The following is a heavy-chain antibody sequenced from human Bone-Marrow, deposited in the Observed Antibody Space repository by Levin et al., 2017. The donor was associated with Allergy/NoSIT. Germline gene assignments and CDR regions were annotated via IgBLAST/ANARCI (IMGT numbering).Heavy chain of an antibody. D-gene: IGHD1-26*01. CDR3: AKGVGGSYPSSRVADY. V-gene: IGHV3-23*01. CDR2: FLALVFSP. Sequence: SLKISCAASGFTFNNYAMSWVRQAPGKGLEWVCPFLALVFSPLSSASVPGRFTISRDNSKNTLSLQMNSLRAEDAAVYYCAKGVGGSYPSSRVADYWGQGTLVTVSS. CDR1: GFTFNNYA. J-gene: IGHJ4*02.